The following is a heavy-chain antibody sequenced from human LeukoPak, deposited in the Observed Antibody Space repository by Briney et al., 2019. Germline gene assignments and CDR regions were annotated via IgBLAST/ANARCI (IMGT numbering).Heavy chain of an antibody. J-gene: IGHJ4*02. Sequence: SETLSLTCTVSGGSISSGGYYWSWIRQPPGKGLEWIGYIYHSGSTYYNPSLKSRVTISVDRSKNQFSLKLSSVTAADTAVYYCARAARDPLFDYWGQGTLVTVSS. CDR1: GGSISSGGYY. V-gene: IGHV4-30-2*01. CDR3: ARAARDPLFDY. CDR2: IYHSGST.